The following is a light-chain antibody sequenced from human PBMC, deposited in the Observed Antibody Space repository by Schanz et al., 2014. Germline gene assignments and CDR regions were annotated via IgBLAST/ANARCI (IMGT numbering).Light chain of an antibody. J-gene: IGKJ1*01. V-gene: IGKV3-11*01. CDR2: GAS. CDR3: HQYNNWPRT. Sequence: EIVLTQSPATLSLSPGERATLSCRASQSVDKYLAWYQQKPGQAPRLLIYGASNRATGIPDRFSGSGSGTDFTLTISRLEPEDFAVYYCHQYNNWPRTFGQGTKVEVK. CDR1: QSVDKY.